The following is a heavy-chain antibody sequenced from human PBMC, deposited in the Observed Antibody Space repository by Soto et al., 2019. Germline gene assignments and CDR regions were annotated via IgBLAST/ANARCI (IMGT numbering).Heavy chain of an antibody. J-gene: IGHJ6*02. CDR3: AKDPVPTGVDYYGMDV. D-gene: IGHD1-1*01. Sequence: GGSLRLSCAASGFTFSSYGMHWVRQAPGKGLEWVAVISYDGSNKYYADSVKGRFTISRDNSKNTLYLQMNSLRAEDTAVYYCAKDPVPTGVDYYGMDVWGQGTTVTVSS. V-gene: IGHV3-30*18. CDR2: ISYDGSNK. CDR1: GFTFSSYG.